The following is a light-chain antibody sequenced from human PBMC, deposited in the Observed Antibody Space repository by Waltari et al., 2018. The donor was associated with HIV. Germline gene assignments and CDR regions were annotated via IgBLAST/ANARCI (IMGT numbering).Light chain of an antibody. CDR3: CSFAGTYVV. Sequence: QSALTQPRSVSGSPGPSVPISCTGTSRDVGGYDYLSWYQQHPGKAPKLMIYDVSKRPSGVPDRFSGSKSGNTASLTISGLQAEDEADYYCCSFAGTYVVFGGGTKLTVL. V-gene: IGLV2-11*01. CDR2: DVS. CDR1: SRDVGGYDY. J-gene: IGLJ2*01.